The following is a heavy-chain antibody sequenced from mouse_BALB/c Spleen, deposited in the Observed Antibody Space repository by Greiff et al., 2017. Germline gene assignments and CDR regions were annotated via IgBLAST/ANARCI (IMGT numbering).Heavy chain of an antibody. Sequence: QVQLQQPGAELVKPGASVKMSCKASGYTFTSYWMHWVKQRPGQGLEWIGTIDPSDSYTSYNQKFKGKATLTVDTSSSTAYMQLSSLTSEDSAVYFCARGAYFDVWGAGTTVTVSS. V-gene: IGHV1S127*01. J-gene: IGHJ1*01. CDR1: GYTFTSYW. CDR3: ARGAYFDV. CDR2: IDPSDSYT.